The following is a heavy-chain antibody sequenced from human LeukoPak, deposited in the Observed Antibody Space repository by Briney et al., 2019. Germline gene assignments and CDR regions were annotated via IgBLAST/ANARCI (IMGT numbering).Heavy chain of an antibody. CDR2: IYHSGST. CDR3: ARMVFEQWLPEFDP. D-gene: IGHD6-19*01. J-gene: IGHJ5*02. CDR1: GGSISSSNW. Sequence: SETLSLTCAVSGGSISSSNWWSWVRQPPGKGLEWIGEIYHSGSTNYNPSLKSRVTISVDKSKNQFSLKLSSVTAADTAVYYCARMVFEQWLPEFDPWGQGTLVTVSS. V-gene: IGHV4-4*02.